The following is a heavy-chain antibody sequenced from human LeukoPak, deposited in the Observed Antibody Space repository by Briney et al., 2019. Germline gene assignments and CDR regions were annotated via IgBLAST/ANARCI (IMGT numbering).Heavy chain of an antibody. D-gene: IGHD7-27*01. Sequence: SETLSLTCTVSGGSISSYYWRWIRQPPGKGLGWGGYNYYSGSTNYNPSLQSRVTISVDTSKNQFSLELRSVTAADTAVYYWARGANWGYVNNWFDPWGQGTLVTVSS. V-gene: IGHV4-59*01. CDR2: NYYSGST. CDR1: GGSISSYY. J-gene: IGHJ5*02. CDR3: ARGANWGYVNNWFDP.